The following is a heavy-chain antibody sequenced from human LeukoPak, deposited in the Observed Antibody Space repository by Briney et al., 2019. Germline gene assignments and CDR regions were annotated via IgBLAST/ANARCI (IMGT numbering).Heavy chain of an antibody. CDR1: GGSISSGGYY. Sequence: SETLSLTCTVSGGSISSGGYYWSWIRQHPGKGLEWIGYIYYSGSTYYNPSLKSRVTISVDTSKNQFSLKLSSVTAADTAVYYCARIANCSSTSCSLGRVYYYYYMDVWGKGTTVTVSS. CDR2: IYYSGST. J-gene: IGHJ6*03. D-gene: IGHD2-2*01. CDR3: ARIANCSSTSCSLGRVYYYYYMDV. V-gene: IGHV4-31*03.